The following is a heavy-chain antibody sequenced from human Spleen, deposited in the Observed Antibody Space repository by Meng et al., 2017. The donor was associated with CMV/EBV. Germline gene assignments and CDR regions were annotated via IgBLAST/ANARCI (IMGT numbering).Heavy chain of an antibody. CDR1: GLTVSSYW. CDR3: ARDSVRSSWSQKPDTYYYYGMDV. D-gene: IGHD6-13*01. J-gene: IGHJ6*02. Sequence: GGSLRLSCAASGLTVSSYWMHWVRQAPGKGLEWVSRINSEGSTTNYADSVKGRFTISRDNTKNTLFLQMNSLRAEDTAAYYCARDSVRSSWSQKPDTYYYYGMDVWGQGTTVTVSS. V-gene: IGHV3-74*01. CDR2: INSEGSTT.